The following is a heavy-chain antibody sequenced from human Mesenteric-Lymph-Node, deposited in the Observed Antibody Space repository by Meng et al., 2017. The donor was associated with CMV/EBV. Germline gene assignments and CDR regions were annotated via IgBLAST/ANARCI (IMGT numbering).Heavy chain of an antibody. CDR3: ARDKSYFAMDV. CDR2: IYNSGSG. V-gene: IGHV4-59*01. Sequence: SETLSLTCTVSDGSISSYYWSWIRQPPGKGLEWIGYIYNSGSGNYNPSLKSRVTISIDKSNNQFSLTLNSVTTADTAVYYCARDKSYFAMDVWGQGTTVTVSS. J-gene: IGHJ6*02. D-gene: IGHD3-10*01. CDR1: DGSISSYY.